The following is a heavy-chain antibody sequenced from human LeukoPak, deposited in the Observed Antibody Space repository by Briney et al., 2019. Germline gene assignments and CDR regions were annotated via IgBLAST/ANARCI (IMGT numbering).Heavy chain of an antibody. D-gene: IGHD2-2*01. CDR1: GFSFSSSP. V-gene: IGHV3-23*01. CDR3: AEETKTRGGPIDY. Sequence: GGSLRLSCAASGFSFSSSPMSWVRQAPGKGLEWVSAISASGGSTYYADSVKGRFTISRDNSQNTLFLQMNSLRVEDTAVYYRAEETKTRGGPIDYWGQGTLVTVSS. J-gene: IGHJ4*02. CDR2: ISASGGST.